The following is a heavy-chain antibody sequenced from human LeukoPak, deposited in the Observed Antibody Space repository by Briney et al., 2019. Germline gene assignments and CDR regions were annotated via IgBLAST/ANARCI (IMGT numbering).Heavy chain of an antibody. V-gene: IGHV3-9*01. J-gene: IGHJ4*02. CDR2: ISWNSGSI. Sequence: GGSLRLSCAASGFTFDDYAMHWVRQAPGKGLEWVSGISWNSGSIGYADSVKGRFTISRDNAKNSLYLQMNSLRAEDTALYYCAKDIGGSGGGFDYWGQGTLVTVSS. D-gene: IGHD6-19*01. CDR3: AKDIGGSGGGFDY. CDR1: GFTFDDYA.